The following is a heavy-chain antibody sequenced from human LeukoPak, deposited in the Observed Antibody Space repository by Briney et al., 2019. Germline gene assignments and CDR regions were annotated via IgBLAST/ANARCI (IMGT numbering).Heavy chain of an antibody. CDR3: ARGTQYSSSWYYFDY. CDR2: ISAYNGNT. Sequence: ASVKVSCKASGYTFTSYGISWVRQAPGQGLEWMGWISAYNGNTNYAQKLQGGVTMTTDTSTSTAYMELRSLRSDDTAVYYCARGTQYSSSWYYFDYWGQGTLVTVSS. V-gene: IGHV1-18*01. CDR1: GYTFTSYG. D-gene: IGHD6-13*01. J-gene: IGHJ4*02.